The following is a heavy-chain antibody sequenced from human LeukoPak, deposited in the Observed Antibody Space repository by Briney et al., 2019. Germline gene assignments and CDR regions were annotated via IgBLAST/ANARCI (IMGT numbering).Heavy chain of an antibody. Sequence: PGGSLRLSCAASGFXFASYGINWVRQAPGKGLEWVSHITSDGHVETYVDSVRGRFTMSRDNAKDLLFLQMNGLRAEDTAVYYCARDTLNGPFVISLDYWGQGALVTVSS. CDR3: ARDTLNGPFVISLDY. D-gene: IGHD3-9*01. V-gene: IGHV3-48*03. J-gene: IGHJ4*02. CDR1: GFXFASYG. CDR2: ITSDGHVE.